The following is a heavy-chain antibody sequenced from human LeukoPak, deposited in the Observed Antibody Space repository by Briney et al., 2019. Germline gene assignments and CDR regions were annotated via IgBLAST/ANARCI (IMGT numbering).Heavy chain of an antibody. D-gene: IGHD3-22*01. V-gene: IGHV5-51*01. J-gene: IGHJ4*02. CDR1: GYSFTNYW. Sequence: GETLKISCKGSGYSFTNYWIVWVCQMPGKDLEWMGIIYPGDSDTRYSPSFQGQVTISADKSISTAYLQWSSLKASDTAMYYCARRGPYYDSSGYYYGGLDYWGQGTLVTVSS. CDR3: ARRGPYYDSSGYYYGGLDY. CDR2: IYPGDSDT.